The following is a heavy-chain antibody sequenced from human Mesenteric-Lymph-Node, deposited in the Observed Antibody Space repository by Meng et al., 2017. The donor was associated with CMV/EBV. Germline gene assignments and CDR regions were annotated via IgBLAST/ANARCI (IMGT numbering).Heavy chain of an antibody. V-gene: IGHV2-5*01. D-gene: IGHD2-15*01. J-gene: IGHJ5*02. Sequence: LSTYGLGVAWIGQPPGEALEWLALIFWNDDKRYSPSLKNRLTITKDTSKSQVVLTMTDMDPVDTATYYCAHSTYCSGGSCYSENWFDPWGQGTLVTVSS. CDR1: LSTYGLG. CDR2: IFWNDDK. CDR3: AHSTYCSGGSCYSENWFDP.